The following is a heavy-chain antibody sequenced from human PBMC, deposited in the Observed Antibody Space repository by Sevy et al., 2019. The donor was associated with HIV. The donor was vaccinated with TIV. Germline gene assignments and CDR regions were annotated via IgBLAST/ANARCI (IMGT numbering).Heavy chain of an antibody. V-gene: IGHV4-59*08. D-gene: IGHD1-26*01. J-gene: IGHJ4*02. CDR1: GGSITSLY. CDR3: AGKNAWGRGYS. Sequence: SETLCLTCTVSGGSITSLYWNWIRHPPGKGLEWIANIYYNGHINYNPSLKSRVTLSLDTSKNQFSLRLSSVTAADTAMYYCAGKNAWGRGYSWGQGTLVTVSS. CDR2: IYYNGHI.